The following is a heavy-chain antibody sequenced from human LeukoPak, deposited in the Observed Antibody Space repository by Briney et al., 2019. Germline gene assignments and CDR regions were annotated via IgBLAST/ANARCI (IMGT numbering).Heavy chain of an antibody. CDR2: IYYSGST. CDR1: GGSISSGGYY. D-gene: IGHD3-22*01. J-gene: IGHJ3*02. V-gene: IGHV4-31*03. CDR3: ARSDPYYYDSSGLSAFDI. Sequence: PSETLSLTCTVSGGSISSGGYYWSWIRQHPGKGLEWIGYIYYSGSTYYNPSLKSRVTISVDTSKNQFSLKLSSVTAADTAVYYCARSDPYYYDSSGLSAFDIWGQGTMVTVSS.